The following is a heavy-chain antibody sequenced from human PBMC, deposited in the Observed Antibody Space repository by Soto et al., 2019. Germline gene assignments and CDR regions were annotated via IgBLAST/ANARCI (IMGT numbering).Heavy chain of an antibody. CDR3: TSFYDILTGYAVGIDY. CDR1: GGSISSGGYS. Sequence: PSETLSLTCAVSGGSISSGGYSWSWIRQPPGKGLEWIGYIYHSGSTYYNPSLKSRVTISVDRSKNQFSLKLSSVTAADTAAYYCTSFYDILTGYAVGIDYWGQGTLVTVSS. J-gene: IGHJ4*02. V-gene: IGHV4-30-2*01. CDR2: IYHSGST. D-gene: IGHD3-9*01.